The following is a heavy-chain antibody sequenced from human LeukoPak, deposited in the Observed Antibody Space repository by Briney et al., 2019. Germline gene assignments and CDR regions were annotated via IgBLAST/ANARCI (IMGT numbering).Heavy chain of an antibody. J-gene: IGHJ4*02. Sequence: GGSLRLSCAASGFTFSSYTMNWVRQAPGKGLEWVSSISSSSLYIYYADSVKGRFTISRDNAENSLYLQMNSLRAEDTAVYYCARHGRGYNDPTDYWGQGTLVTVSS. CDR2: ISSSSLYI. CDR3: ARHGRGYNDPTDY. V-gene: IGHV3-21*01. CDR1: GFTFSSYT. D-gene: IGHD5-24*01.